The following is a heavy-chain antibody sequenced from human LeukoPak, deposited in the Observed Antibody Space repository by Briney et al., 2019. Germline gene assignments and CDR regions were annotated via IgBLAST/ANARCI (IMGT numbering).Heavy chain of an antibody. CDR3: ARSRQHYYESRGHYEIFNWYFDL. D-gene: IGHD3-22*01. CDR2: ISSTNNYR. Sequence: GGPLRLSCSASGFTFSSYSLNWVRQAPGKGLDWVSSISSTNNYRYYADSVKGRFTISRDNAKNSVYLQMTSMRAEDTAVYYCARSRQHYYESRGHYEIFNWYFDLWGRGTLVTVSS. V-gene: IGHV3-21*01. J-gene: IGHJ2*01. CDR1: GFTFSSYS.